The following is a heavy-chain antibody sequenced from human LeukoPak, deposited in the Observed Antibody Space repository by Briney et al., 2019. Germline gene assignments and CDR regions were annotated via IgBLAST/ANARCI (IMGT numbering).Heavy chain of an antibody. J-gene: IGHJ3*02. V-gene: IGHV3-21*04. CDR1: GFTFSNYN. CDR3: AKAKYSSVGAAFDI. CDR2: ISSSSSYI. D-gene: IGHD6-25*01. Sequence: GGSLRLSCAASGFTFSNYNMNWIRQAPGKGLEWVSSISSSSSYIYYVDSVKGRFTISRDNAKNSLYLQMNSLRAEDMALYYCAKAKYSSVGAAFDIWGQGTIVTVSS.